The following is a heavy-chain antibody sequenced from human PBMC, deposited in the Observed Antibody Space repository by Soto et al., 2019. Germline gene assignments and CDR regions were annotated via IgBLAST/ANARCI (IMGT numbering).Heavy chain of an antibody. J-gene: IGHJ4*02. V-gene: IGHV3-30*18. CDR1: GFTFSSYG. D-gene: IGHD3-10*01. Sequence: QVQLVESGGGVVQPGRSLRLSCAASGFTFSSYGMHWVRQAPGKGLEWVAVISYDGSNKYYADSVKGRFTISRDNSKNTLYLQMNSLRAEDTAVYYCAKAGGYYGSGSYLEFDYWGQGTLVTVSS. CDR2: ISYDGSNK. CDR3: AKAGGYYGSGSYLEFDY.